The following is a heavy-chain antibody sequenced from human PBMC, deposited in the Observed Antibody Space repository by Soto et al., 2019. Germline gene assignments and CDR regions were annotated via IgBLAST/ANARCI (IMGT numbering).Heavy chain of an antibody. D-gene: IGHD2-2*01. CDR2: ISSSSSYI. V-gene: IGHV3-21*01. CDR1: GFTFSSYS. CDR3: ARFTPFGVVPAASSIGDYYYYMDV. Sequence: GGFLRLSCAASGFTFSSYSMNWVRQAPGKGLEWVSSISSSSSYIYYADSVKGRFTISRDNAKNSLYLQMNSLRAEDTAVYYCARFTPFGVVPAASSIGDYYYYMDVWGKGTTVTVSS. J-gene: IGHJ6*03.